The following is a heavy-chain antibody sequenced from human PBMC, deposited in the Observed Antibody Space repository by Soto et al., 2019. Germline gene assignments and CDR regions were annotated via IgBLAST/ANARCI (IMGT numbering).Heavy chain of an antibody. CDR3: ARQGFGPLHGLVDV. D-gene: IGHD3-10*01. CDR2: VHHSWGS. Sequence: QVQLQESGPGLVKPSETLSLSCTVSGGSISSYYWSWFRQSPGKPMEWIGYVHHSWGSSYNPSLQSRVAISLDTSKSQFSLKVTSVTATDTAVYYCARQGFGPLHGLVDVWGQGTTVTVSS. V-gene: IGHV4-59*08. CDR1: GGSISSYY. J-gene: IGHJ6*02.